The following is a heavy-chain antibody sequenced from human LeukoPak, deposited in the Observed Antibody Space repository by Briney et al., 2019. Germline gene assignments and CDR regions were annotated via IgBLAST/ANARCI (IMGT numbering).Heavy chain of an antibody. CDR2: IYYSGST. V-gene: IGHV4-39*07. J-gene: IGHJ4*02. Sequence: SETLSLTCTVSGGSISSYYWGWIRQPPGKGLEWIGSIYYSGSTYYNPSLKSRVTISVDTSKNQFSLKLSSVTAADTAVYYCARTNLEQQLTLDYWGQGTLVTVSS. CDR3: ARTNLEQQLTLDY. D-gene: IGHD6-13*01. CDR1: GGSISSYY.